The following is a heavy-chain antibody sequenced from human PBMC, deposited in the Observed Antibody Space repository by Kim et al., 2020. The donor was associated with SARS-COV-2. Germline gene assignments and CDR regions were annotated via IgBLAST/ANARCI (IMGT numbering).Heavy chain of an antibody. V-gene: IGHV4-39*01. J-gene: IGHJ5*02. CDR2: IYYSGST. Sequence: SETLSLTCTVSGGSISSSSYYWGWIRQPPGKGLEWIGSIYYSGSTYYNPSLKSRVTISVDTSKNQFSLKLSSVTAADTAVYYCASCLGYYDSSGYYPKGRFDPWGQGTLVTVSS. D-gene: IGHD3-22*01. CDR1: GGSISSSSYY. CDR3: ASCLGYYDSSGYYPKGRFDP.